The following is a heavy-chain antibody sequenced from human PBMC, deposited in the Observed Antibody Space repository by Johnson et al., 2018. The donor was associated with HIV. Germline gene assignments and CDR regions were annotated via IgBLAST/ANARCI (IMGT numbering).Heavy chain of an antibody. Sequence: QVQLVESGGGVVQPGRSLRLSCAASGFTFSSYAMHWVRQAPGKGLEWMAVISYDGSNKYYADSVKGRFTISRDNSKNTLYLQMNSLRAEDTAMYFCVRRFYDSSALDIWGQGTMVTVSS. CDR3: VRRFYDSSALDI. V-gene: IGHV3-30*03. D-gene: IGHD3-22*01. CDR1: GFTFSSYA. J-gene: IGHJ3*02. CDR2: ISYDGSNK.